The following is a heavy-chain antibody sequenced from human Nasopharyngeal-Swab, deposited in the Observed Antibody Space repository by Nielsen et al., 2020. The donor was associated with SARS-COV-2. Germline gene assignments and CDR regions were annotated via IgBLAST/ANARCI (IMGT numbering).Heavy chain of an antibody. V-gene: IGHV4-34*01. CDR3: ARTDIVVVPAATTPRKDGMDV. CDR1: GGSFSGYY. Sequence: SETLSLTCAVYGGSFSGYYWSWIRQPPGEGLEWIGEINHSGSTNYNPSLKSRVTISVDTSKNQFSLKLSSVTAADTAVYYCARTDIVVVPAATTPRKDGMDVWGQGTTVTVSS. CDR2: INHSGST. J-gene: IGHJ6*02. D-gene: IGHD2-2*01.